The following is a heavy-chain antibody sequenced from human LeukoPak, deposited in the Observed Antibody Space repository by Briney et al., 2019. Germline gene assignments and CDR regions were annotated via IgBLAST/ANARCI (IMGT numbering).Heavy chain of an antibody. V-gene: IGHV4-39*01. CDR1: GGSISSSNW. D-gene: IGHD1-20*01. J-gene: IGHJ4*02. CDR2: ISYTGST. CDR3: ARRITGTTSDSFDY. Sequence: PSETLSLTCAVSGGSISSSNWWSWVRQPPGKGLEWIGSISYTGSTYYNPSLKSRVTISVDTSRNQFSLKVSSLTAADTAMYYCARRITGTTSDSFDYWGQGTLVTVSS.